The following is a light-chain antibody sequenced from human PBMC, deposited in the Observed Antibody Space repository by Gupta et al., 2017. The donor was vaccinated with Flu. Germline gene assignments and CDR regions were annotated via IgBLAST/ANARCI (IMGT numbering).Light chain of an antibody. CDR2: EAS. CDR3: HKHNNWPIT. J-gene: IGKJ5*01. Sequence: EIVLTQSPATLSLSPGEGATLSCRASQSASSYLAWYQQKAGQAPRLVIYEASNRATGILARFSGSGSGTDFTLTISSLEPEDFAVYYCHKHNNWPITFGQGTRLEIK. V-gene: IGKV3-11*01. CDR1: QSASSY.